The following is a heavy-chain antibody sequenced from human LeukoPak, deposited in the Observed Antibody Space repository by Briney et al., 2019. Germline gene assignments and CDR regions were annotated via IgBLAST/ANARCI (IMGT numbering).Heavy chain of an antibody. CDR1: GYTFTGYY. V-gene: IGHV1-2*02. CDR2: INPNSGGT. D-gene: IGHD4-17*01. CDR3: ARSYFGDYEGGIGFNWFDP. J-gene: IGHJ5*02. Sequence: ASVKVSCKASGYTFTGYYMHWVRQAPGQGLEWMGWINPNSGGTNYAQKFQGRVTMTRDTSISTAYMELSRLRSDDTAVYYCARSYFGDYEGGIGFNWFDPWGQGTLVTVSS.